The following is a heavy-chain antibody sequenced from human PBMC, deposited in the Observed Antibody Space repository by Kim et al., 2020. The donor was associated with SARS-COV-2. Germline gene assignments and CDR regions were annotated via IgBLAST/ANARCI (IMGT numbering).Heavy chain of an antibody. CDR1: GFTFTSSA. Sequence: SVKVSCKASGFTFTSSAVQWVRQARGQRLEWIGWIVVGSGNTNYAQKFQERVTITRDMSTSTAYMELSSLRSEDTAVYYCAAAGVLNWNDVVGFDYWGQGTLVTVSS. D-gene: IGHD1-1*01. CDR3: AAAGVLNWNDVVGFDY. J-gene: IGHJ4*02. CDR2: IVVGSGNT. V-gene: IGHV1-58*01.